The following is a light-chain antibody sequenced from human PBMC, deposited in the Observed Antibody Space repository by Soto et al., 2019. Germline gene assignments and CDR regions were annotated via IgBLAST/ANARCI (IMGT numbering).Light chain of an antibody. J-gene: IGKJ2*01. Sequence: DIQMTQSPSTLSASVGDRVTITCRASQSVSNWLAWYQQKPGKAPKLLIYKASSLGSGVPSRFSGSGSGTEFTLTISSLQPDDFANYYCQQYNSYTYTFGQGTKLEIK. CDR1: QSVSNW. CDR2: KAS. V-gene: IGKV1-5*03. CDR3: QQYNSYTYT.